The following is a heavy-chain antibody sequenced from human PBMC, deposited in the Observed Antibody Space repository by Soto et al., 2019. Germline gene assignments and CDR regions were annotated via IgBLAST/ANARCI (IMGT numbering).Heavy chain of an antibody. J-gene: IGHJ6*03. CDR2: INHSGNT. CDR1: SGSFSGYY. Sequence: SETLSLTCAVYSGSFSGYYWSWIRQPPGKGLEWIGEINHSGNTKYNPSLKSRVTISVDTSKNQFSLKLSSVTAADTAVYYCARLMGSGRPHDFWAYYYMDVWGKGTTVTVS. V-gene: IGHV4-34*01. D-gene: IGHD3-3*01. CDR3: ARLMGSGRPHDFWAYYYMDV.